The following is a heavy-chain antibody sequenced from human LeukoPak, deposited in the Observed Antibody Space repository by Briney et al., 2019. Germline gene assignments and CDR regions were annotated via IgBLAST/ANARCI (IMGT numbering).Heavy chain of an antibody. Sequence: SETLSLTCTVSGDSISSSSYYWGWIRQPPGKGLEWIGSIYYSGSTYYNPSLKSRVTISVDTSKNQFSLKLSSVTAADTAVYYCARGLSGSYFPDYWGQGTLVTASS. J-gene: IGHJ4*02. D-gene: IGHD1-26*01. CDR2: IYYSGST. V-gene: IGHV4-39*01. CDR1: GDSISSSSYY. CDR3: ARGLSGSYFPDY.